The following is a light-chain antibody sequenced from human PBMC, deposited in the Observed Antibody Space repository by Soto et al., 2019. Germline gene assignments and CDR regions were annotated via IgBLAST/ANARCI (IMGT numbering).Light chain of an antibody. CDR1: QSVSIN. CDR3: QQYGSSPPYT. Sequence: EIVMTQSPATLSVSPWERATLSCRASQSVSINLGWYQQKPGQAPRLLIYGASSRATGIPDRFSGSGSGTDFTLTINRLEPEDFAVYYCQQYGSSPPYTFGQGTKVDIK. V-gene: IGKV3-20*01. CDR2: GAS. J-gene: IGKJ2*01.